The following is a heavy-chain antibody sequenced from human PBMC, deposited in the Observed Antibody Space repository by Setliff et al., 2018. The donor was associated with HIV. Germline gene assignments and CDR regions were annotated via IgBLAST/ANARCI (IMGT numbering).Heavy chain of an antibody. CDR3: ARGRRDCSSGSCYGPYYMDV. J-gene: IGHJ6*03. D-gene: IGHD2-15*01. CDR1: GFIFDDYG. Sequence: PGGSLRLSCAASGFIFDDYGMSWVRQAPGKGLEWVSGINWNGGRTGYADSVKGRFTISRDNAKNSLYLQMNSLRAEDTALYYCARGRRDCSSGSCYGPYYMDVWGKGTTVTVSS. V-gene: IGHV3-20*04. CDR2: INWNGGRT.